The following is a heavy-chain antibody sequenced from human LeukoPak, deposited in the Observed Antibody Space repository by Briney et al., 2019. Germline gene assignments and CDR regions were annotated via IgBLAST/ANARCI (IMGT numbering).Heavy chain of an antibody. V-gene: IGHV3-33*01. Sequence: GGSLRLSCAASGFTFSSYGMHWVRQAPGKGLEWVAVIWYDGSNKYYADSVKGRFTISRDNSKNTLYLQMNSLRAEDTAVYYCARGDTVGAHDYWGQETLVTVSS. CDR3: ARGDTVGAHDY. J-gene: IGHJ4*02. D-gene: IGHD1-26*01. CDR1: GFTFSSYG. CDR2: IWYDGSNK.